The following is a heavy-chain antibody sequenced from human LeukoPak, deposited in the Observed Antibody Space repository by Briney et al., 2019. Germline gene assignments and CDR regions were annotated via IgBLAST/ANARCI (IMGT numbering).Heavy chain of an antibody. CDR1: GFTFSSYG. J-gene: IGHJ4*02. Sequence: GGSLRLSCAASGFTFSSYGMSWVRQAPGKGLEWVSSSGSGGSTHYADSVKGRFTISRDNSKNTLYLQMNSLRAEDTAVYYCAKALRRDSFDYWGQGTLVTVSS. CDR2: SGSGGST. D-gene: IGHD3-16*01. CDR3: AKALRRDSFDY. V-gene: IGHV3-23*01.